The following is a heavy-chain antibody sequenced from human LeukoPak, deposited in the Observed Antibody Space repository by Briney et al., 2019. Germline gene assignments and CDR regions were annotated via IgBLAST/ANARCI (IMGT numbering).Heavy chain of an antibody. CDR2: ISSSSSDI. Sequence: GGSPRLSCAASGFTFSSYSLNWVRQAPGKGLEWVSSISSSSSDIYYADSMKGRFTISRDNAKNSLYLQMNSLRAEDTAVYSCARVNSNYFDYWGQGTLVTVSS. V-gene: IGHV3-21*01. J-gene: IGHJ4*02. CDR1: GFTFSSYS. D-gene: IGHD4-11*01. CDR3: ARVNSNYFDY.